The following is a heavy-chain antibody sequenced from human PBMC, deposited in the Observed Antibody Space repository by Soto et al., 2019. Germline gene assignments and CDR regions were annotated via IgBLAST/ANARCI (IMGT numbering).Heavy chain of an antibody. CDR2: ISSNGGST. CDR3: ARDGRGPFPLYSVFCSGYAPPEY. J-gene: IGHJ4*02. Sequence: PGGSLGLSCAASGVTFSIYAMQWFRQAPGKGLEYVSAISSNGGSTYYANSVKGRFTISRDNSKNTLYLQMGSLRAEDMAVYYCARDGRGPFPLYSVFCSGYAPPEYWGQGTLVSAPQ. D-gene: IGHD3-3*01. CDR1: GVTFSIYA. V-gene: IGHV3-64*01.